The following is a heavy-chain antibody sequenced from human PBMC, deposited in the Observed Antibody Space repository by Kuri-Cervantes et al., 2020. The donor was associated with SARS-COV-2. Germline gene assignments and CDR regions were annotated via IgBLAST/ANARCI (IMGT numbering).Heavy chain of an antibody. CDR3: ARIRVRVAVAGNYYGMDV. D-gene: IGHD6-19*01. CDR2: ISSSSSYI. CDR1: GFTFSSYS. V-gene: IGHV3-21*01. J-gene: IGHJ6*02. Sequence: GGSLRLSCAASGFTFSSYSMNWVRQAPGKGLEWVSSISSSSSYIYYADSVKGRFTISRDNAKNSLYLQMNSLRAEDTAVYYCARIRVRVAVAGNYYGMDVWGQGTTVTVSS.